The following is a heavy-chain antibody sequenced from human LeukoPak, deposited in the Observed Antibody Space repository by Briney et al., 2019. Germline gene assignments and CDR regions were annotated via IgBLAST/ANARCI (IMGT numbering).Heavy chain of an antibody. CDR3: AKDLRADDLGELFRNPFDY. CDR1: GFTFSSYS. Sequence: GGSLRLSCAASGFTFSSYSMNWVRQAPGKGLEWVSSIGGSSSYIFDADSVKGRFTISRDNAKNSLYLQMNSLRAEDTALYYCAKDLRADDLGELFRNPFDYWGQGTLVTVSS. CDR2: IGGSSSYI. D-gene: IGHD3-10*01. J-gene: IGHJ4*02. V-gene: IGHV3-21*04.